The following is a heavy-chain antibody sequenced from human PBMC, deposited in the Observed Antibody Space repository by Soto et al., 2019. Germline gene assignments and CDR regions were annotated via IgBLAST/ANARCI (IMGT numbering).Heavy chain of an antibody. CDR2: INPNSGVT. Sequence: QVQLVQSGAEVKKPGASMRVSCKTSGYTFTDYYIHWVRQAPGQGLQWMGWINPNSGVTHYAQNFQGWVTMTKDTSINPAYMDLTSLKSDDTAVYYCARGYSGYDPHFDSWGQGTLATVSS. CDR1: GYTFTDYY. D-gene: IGHD5-12*01. CDR3: ARGYSGYDPHFDS. J-gene: IGHJ4*02. V-gene: IGHV1-2*04.